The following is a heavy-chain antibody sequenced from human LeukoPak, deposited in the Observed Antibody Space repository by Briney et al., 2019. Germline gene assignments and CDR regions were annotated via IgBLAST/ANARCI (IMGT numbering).Heavy chain of an antibody. J-gene: IGHJ4*02. V-gene: IGHV3-7*04. CDR1: GFTFSSYW. D-gene: IGHD1-14*01. CDR3: ARARIDY. Sequence: GGSLRLSCVGSGFTFSSYWMTRVRQAPGKGLEWVANIKDDGSEKYSVDSVKGRFTISRDNAKNLLYLQMSSLRAEDTAVYYCARARIDYWGQGTLVTVSS. CDR2: IKDDGSEK.